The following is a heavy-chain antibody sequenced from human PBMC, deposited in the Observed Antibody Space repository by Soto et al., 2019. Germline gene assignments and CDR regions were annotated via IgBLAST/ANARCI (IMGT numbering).Heavy chain of an antibody. CDR3: ARDHYYDSRGSWDYHYGMDV. J-gene: IGHJ6*02. CDR1: GYTFGNYG. V-gene: IGHV1-18*01. CDR2: VSAYNGNT. D-gene: IGHD3-22*01. Sequence: QVQLVQSGADMRKPGASVKVSCKASGYTFGNYGISWVRQAPGQGLEWMGWVSAYNGNTGYAQKFQGRVTMTTDTSANTAYMELRSLTSDDTAIYYCARDHYYDSRGSWDYHYGMDVWGQGTTLSVSS.